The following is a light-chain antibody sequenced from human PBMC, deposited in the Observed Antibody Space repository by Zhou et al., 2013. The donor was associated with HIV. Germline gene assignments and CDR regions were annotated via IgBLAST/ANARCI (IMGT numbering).Light chain of an antibody. Sequence: EIVLTQSPATLSLFPGERATLSCRASQSVSRYLAWYQHKPGQIPRLLIYDASTRATGIPDRFSGSGSGTDFTLTISRLEPEDFAVYHCQQYGNSPWTFGQGTKVEIK. V-gene: IGKV3-20*01. CDR3: QQYGNSPWT. CDR2: DAS. J-gene: IGKJ1*01. CDR1: QSVSRY.